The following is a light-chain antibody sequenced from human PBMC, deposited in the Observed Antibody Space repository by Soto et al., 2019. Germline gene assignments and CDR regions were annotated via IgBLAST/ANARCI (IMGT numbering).Light chain of an antibody. CDR1: QSIGTS. Sequence: DIQMPQSPSSLSASVGDRVTISCRASQSIGTSLNWYQQKPGKAPKVLISAASSLKSGVPSRFSGSGSGTDFTLTISSLQPEDFAADSWQQSSSSPYTVGQGTKLEI. CDR2: AAS. J-gene: IGKJ2*01. V-gene: IGKV1-39*01. CDR3: QQSSSSPYT.